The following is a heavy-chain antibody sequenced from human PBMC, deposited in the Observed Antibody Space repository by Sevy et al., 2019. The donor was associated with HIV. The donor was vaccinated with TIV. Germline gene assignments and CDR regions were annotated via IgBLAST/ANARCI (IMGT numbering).Heavy chain of an antibody. J-gene: IGHJ6*02. CDR2: IYYSGST. CDR3: ARDRRYSSSSFSYYYGMDV. D-gene: IGHD6-6*01. Sequence: SETLSLTCTVSGGSISSYYWSWIRQPPGKGLEWIGYIYYSGSTNYNPSLKSRVTISVDTSKNQFSLKLSSVTAADTAGYYCARDRRYSSSSFSYYYGMDVWGQGTTVTVSS. CDR1: GGSISSYY. V-gene: IGHV4-59*01.